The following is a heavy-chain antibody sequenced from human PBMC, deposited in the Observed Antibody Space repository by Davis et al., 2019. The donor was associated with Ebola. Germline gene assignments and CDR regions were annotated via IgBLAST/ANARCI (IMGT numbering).Heavy chain of an antibody. CDR2: INPNSGGT. J-gene: IGHJ4*02. Sequence: ASVKVSCKASGYTFTSYYMHWVRQAPGQGLEWMGWINPNSGGTNYAQKFQGWVTMTRDTSITTAYMELTRLRSEDTAVYYCARGWIRYCSGGSCYSIRYYFDYWGQGTLVTVSS. CDR3: ARGWIRYCSGGSCYSIRYYFDY. CDR1: GYTFTSYY. D-gene: IGHD2-15*01. V-gene: IGHV1-2*04.